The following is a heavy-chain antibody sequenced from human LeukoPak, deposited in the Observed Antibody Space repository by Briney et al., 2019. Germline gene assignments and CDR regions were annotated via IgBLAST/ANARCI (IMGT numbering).Heavy chain of an antibody. CDR2: INPNSGNT. CDR3: AREMRPATTTLVAY. V-gene: IGHV1-2*02. CDR1: GYIFSGYW. J-gene: IGHJ4*02. D-gene: IGHD1-1*01. Sequence: ASVKVSCKASGYIFSGYWIHWVRQAPGQGLEWMGFINPNSGNTSYAQKFQGRVTMTRDTSISTAYMELSSLTSDDTAVYYCAREMRPATTTLVAYWGQGTLVTVSS.